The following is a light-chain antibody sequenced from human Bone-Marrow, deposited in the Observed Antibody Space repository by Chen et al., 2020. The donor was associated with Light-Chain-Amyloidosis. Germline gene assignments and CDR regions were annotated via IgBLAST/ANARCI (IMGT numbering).Light chain of an antibody. CDR1: QSVNTN. Sequence: ETVLTQSPATLSLSPGERATLSCRASQSVNTNLAWYQQKPGQPPRLLIYDASSRATGIPARFSGGGSGTDFTLTISSLEPEDFAVYYCHQRSDWLTFGGGTRVEVK. J-gene: IGKJ4*01. V-gene: IGKV3-11*01. CDR3: HQRSDWLT. CDR2: DAS.